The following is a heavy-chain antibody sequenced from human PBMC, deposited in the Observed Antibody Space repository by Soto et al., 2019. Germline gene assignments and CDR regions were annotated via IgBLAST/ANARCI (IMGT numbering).Heavy chain of an antibody. V-gene: IGHV3-23*01. Sequence: EVQLLESGGCLVQPGRSLRLSCAASGFTFSNYAMSWVRQAPGQGRAWVSAISGSGGTTYYADSVKGRFTISRDNSNNTLFLQMNSLRAEDAAVYYCAKFFVETGSNSGWPWSFHYWGQGTLVTVSS. CDR1: GFTFSNYA. CDR3: AKFFVETGSNSGWPWSFHY. D-gene: IGHD6-25*01. J-gene: IGHJ4*02. CDR2: ISGSGGTT.